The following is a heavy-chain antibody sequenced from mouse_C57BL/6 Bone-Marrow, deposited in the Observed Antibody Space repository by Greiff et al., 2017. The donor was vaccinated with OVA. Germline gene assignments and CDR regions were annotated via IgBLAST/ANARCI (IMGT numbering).Heavy chain of an antibody. CDR1: GFSFNTYA. D-gene: IGHD2-1*01. J-gene: IGHJ2*01. CDR3: VRQRGNYEGYCDY. Sequence: EVTVVESGGGLVQPKGSLKLSCAASGFSFNTYAMNWVRQAPGKGLEWVARIRSKSNNYATYYADSVKDRFTSSRDESESMLYLQMNNLKTEDTAMDYCVRQRGNYEGYCDYGGQGTTLTVSS. CDR2: IRSKSNNYAT. V-gene: IGHV10-1*01.